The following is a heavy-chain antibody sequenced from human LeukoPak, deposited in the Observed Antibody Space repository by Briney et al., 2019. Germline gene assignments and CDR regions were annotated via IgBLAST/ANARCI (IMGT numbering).Heavy chain of an antibody. CDR1: GFTFSLYA. D-gene: IGHD6-19*01. V-gene: IGHV3-23*01. CDR3: ARGISSGWYYFDY. Sequence: GGSLRLSCAASGFTFSLYAMGWVRQAPGKGLEWVSGITGSGGTTYYADSVKGRFTLSRDNSKNTLYLQMNSLRAEDTAVYYCARGISSGWYYFDYWGQGTLVTVSS. J-gene: IGHJ4*02. CDR2: ITGSGGTT.